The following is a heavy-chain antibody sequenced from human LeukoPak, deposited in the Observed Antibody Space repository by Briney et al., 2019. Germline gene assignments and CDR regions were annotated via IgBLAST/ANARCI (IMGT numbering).Heavy chain of an antibody. CDR1: GGSISPYY. CDR2: IYYSGST. J-gene: IGHJ5*02. V-gene: IGHV4-59*12. Sequence: SETLSLTCTVSGGSISPYYWSWIRKPPGKGLEWIGYIYYSGSTNYNPSLKSRVTISVDTSKNQFSLKLSSVTAADTAVYYCARGVTETWGQGTLVTVSS. D-gene: IGHD1-14*01. CDR3: ARGVTET.